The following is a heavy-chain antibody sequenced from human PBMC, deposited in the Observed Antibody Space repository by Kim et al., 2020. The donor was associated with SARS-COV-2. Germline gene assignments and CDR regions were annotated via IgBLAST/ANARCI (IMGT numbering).Heavy chain of an antibody. CDR3: ASIQLWNDY. J-gene: IGHJ4*02. Sequence: GSTYHADPVKGRFTISRDNSKNTLYLQMNSLRAEDTAVYYCASIQLWNDYWGQGTLVTVSS. D-gene: IGHD5-18*01. CDR2: GST. V-gene: IGHV3-23*01.